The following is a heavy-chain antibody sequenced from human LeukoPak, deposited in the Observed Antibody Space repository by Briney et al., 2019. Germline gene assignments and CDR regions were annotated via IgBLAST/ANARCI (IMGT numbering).Heavy chain of an antibody. V-gene: IGHV4-34*01. D-gene: IGHD2-2*01. CDR1: GGSFSGYY. CDR3: ARVACSSTSCYEGRYYFDY. CDR2: INHSGST. J-gene: IGHJ4*02. Sequence: SETLCLTCAVYGGSFSGYYWSWIRQPPGKGLEWIGEINHSGSTNYNPSLKSRVTISVDTSKNQFSLKLSSVTAADTAVYYCARVACSSTSCYEGRYYFDYWGQGTLVTVSS.